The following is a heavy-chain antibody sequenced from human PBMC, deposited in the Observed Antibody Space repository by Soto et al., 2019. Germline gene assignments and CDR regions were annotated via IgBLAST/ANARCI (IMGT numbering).Heavy chain of an antibody. D-gene: IGHD3-3*01. Sequence: PSETLSLTCTVSGGSISSGDYYWSWIRQPPGKGLEWIGYIYYSGSTYYNPSLKSRVTISVDTSKNQFSLKLSSVTAADTAVYYCSRGVTIFGVVPIATGFDPWGQGTLVTVSS. V-gene: IGHV4-30-4*01. CDR1: GGSISSGDYY. CDR2: IYYSGST. J-gene: IGHJ5*02. CDR3: SRGVTIFGVVPIATGFDP.